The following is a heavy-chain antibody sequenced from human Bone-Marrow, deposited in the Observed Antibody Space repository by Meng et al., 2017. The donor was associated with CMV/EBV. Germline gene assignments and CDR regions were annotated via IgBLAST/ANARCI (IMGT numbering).Heavy chain of an antibody. CDR3: ARGLGVTTNWFDT. Sequence: EVQLVESGGGLVQPGGSLRVSCAASGFTVSSNYMSWVRQAPGKGLEWVSVIYSGGSTYYADSVKGRFTISRDNSKITLYLQMNSLRAEDTAVYYCARGLGVTTNWFDTWGQGTLVTVAS. D-gene: IGHD4-17*01. V-gene: IGHV3-66*01. CDR1: GFTVSSNY. CDR2: IYSGGST. J-gene: IGHJ5*02.